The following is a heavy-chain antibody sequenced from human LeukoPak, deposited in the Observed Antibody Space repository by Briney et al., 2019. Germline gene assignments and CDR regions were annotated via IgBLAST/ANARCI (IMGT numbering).Heavy chain of an antibody. J-gene: IGHJ4*02. Sequence: SETLSLTCGVSGGSISGYFWSWIRQPAGKGLEWIGRVYTGGSINYNPSLKSRVTISLDTSRSQFSLKLTSVTAADTAVYYCARDPVLEHYFDYWGQGTLVTVSS. V-gene: IGHV4-4*07. CDR1: GGSISGYF. CDR2: VYTGGSI. CDR3: ARDPVLEHYFDY. D-gene: IGHD3-3*01.